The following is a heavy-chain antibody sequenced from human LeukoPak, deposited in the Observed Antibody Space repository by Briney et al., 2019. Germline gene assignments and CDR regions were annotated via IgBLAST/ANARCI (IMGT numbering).Heavy chain of an antibody. CDR3: ARAPQIGFSGFDKNY. CDR1: GFTLSDYW. CDR2: INSDGSRI. Sequence: GGSLRLSCAASGFTLSDYWMHWVRQAPGKGLVWVSRINSDGSRIIYADSVKGRLTISRDNAKNTVYLQMNSLRADDTAVYFCARAPQIGFSGFDKNYWGQGTLVTVSS. D-gene: IGHD5-12*01. V-gene: IGHV3-74*01. J-gene: IGHJ4*02.